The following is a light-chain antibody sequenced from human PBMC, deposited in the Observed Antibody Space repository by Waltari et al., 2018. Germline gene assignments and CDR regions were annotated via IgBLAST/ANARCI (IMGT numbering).Light chain of an antibody. V-gene: IGKV3-20*01. Sequence: EIVLTQSPGTLSLSPGERATLPCRASQSVSSSYLAWYQQKPGPAPRLLIYGASSRATGIPDRFSGSGSGTDFTLTISRLEPEDFAVYYCQQYGSSPGTFGQGTKVEIK. CDR1: QSVSSSY. CDR3: QQYGSSPGT. J-gene: IGKJ1*01. CDR2: GAS.